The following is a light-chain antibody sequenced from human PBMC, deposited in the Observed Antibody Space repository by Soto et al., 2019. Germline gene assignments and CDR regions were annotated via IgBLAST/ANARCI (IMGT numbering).Light chain of an antibody. J-gene: IGLJ1*01. CDR2: EVS. V-gene: IGLV2-14*01. CDR3: SSYTSSSTLPSV. Sequence: QSALTQPASVSGSPGQSITISCTGTSSDVGGYNYVSWYQQHPGKAPKLMIYEVSNRPSGVSNRFSGSKSGNTASLTISGLQAEDEADYYCSSYTSSSTLPSVFGTGTTVTVL. CDR1: SSDVGGYNY.